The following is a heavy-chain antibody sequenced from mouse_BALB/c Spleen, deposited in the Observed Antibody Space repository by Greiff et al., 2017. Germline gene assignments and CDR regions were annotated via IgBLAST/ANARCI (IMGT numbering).Heavy chain of an antibody. Sequence: EVMLVESGGGLVKPGGSLKLSCAASGFTFSDYYMYWVRQTPEKRLEWVATISDGGSYTYYPDSVKGRFTISRDNAKNNLYLQMSSLKSEDTAMYYCAANAWFAYWGQGTLVTVSA. D-gene: IGHD4-1*01. CDR3: AANAWFAY. J-gene: IGHJ3*01. CDR1: GFTFSDYY. V-gene: IGHV5-4*02. CDR2: ISDGGSYT.